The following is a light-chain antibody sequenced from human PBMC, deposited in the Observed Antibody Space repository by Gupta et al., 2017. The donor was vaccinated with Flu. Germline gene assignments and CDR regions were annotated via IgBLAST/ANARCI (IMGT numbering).Light chain of an antibody. CDR1: QSRAHTDGNTY. Sequence: VTLGQPASISCRASQSRAHTDGNTYLNWFQQRPGQAPRRLIYKGSKRDSGVPDRFSGSDSGTDFTLTISRVEAEDVGVYYCMQGTHWPYTFGQGTKLEI. CDR3: MQGTHWPYT. CDR2: KGS. V-gene: IGKV2-30*02. J-gene: IGKJ2*01.